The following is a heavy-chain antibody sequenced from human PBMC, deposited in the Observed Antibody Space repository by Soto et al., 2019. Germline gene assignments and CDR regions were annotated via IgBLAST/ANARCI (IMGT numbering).Heavy chain of an antibody. CDR2: ISGSGGST. J-gene: IGHJ4*02. D-gene: IGHD2-15*01. Sequence: PGGSLRLSCAASGFTFSNYSMNWVRQAPGKGLEWVSAISGSGGSTYYADSVKGRFTISRDNSKNTLYLQMNSLRAEDTAVYYCAKDANCSGGSCYRTLYYFDYWGQGTLVTVSS. V-gene: IGHV3-23*01. CDR1: GFTFSNYS. CDR3: AKDANCSGGSCYRTLYYFDY.